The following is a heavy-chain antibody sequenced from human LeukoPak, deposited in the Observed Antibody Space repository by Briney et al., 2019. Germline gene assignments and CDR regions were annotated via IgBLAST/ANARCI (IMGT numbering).Heavy chain of an antibody. D-gene: IGHD1-26*01. J-gene: IGHJ2*01. CDR2: IYYSGST. CDR3: ARDRLATENWYLDL. V-gene: IGHV4-59*01. Sequence: SETLSLTCTVSGGSISSYYWSWIRQPPGKGLEWIGYIYYSGSTNYNPSLKSRVTISVDTSKNQFSLKLSSVTAADTAVYYCARDRLATENWYLDLWGRGTLVTVSS. CDR1: GGSISSYY.